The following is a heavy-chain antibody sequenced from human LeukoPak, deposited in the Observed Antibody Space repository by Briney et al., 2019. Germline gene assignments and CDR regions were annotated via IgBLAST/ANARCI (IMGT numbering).Heavy chain of an antibody. CDR2: IYYSGST. CDR1: GGSISSYY. J-gene: IGHJ3*02. CDR3: AGRLWRRDGYNLSAFDI. V-gene: IGHV4-59*01. Sequence: SETLSLTCTVSGGSISSYYWSWIRQPPGKGLEWIEYIYYSGSTNYNPSLKSRVTISVDTSKNQFSLKLSSVTAADTAVYYCAGRLWRRDGYNLSAFDIWGQGTMVTVSS. D-gene: IGHD5-24*01.